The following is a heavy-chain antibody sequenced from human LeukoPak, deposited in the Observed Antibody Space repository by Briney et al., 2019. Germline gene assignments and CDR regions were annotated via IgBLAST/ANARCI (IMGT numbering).Heavy chain of an antibody. CDR2: IYSGGST. J-gene: IGHJ3*02. CDR1: VFTVSTKY. V-gene: IGHV3-53*01. Sequence: GGSLRLSCAASVFTVSTKYMGWVRQAPGNGREWVSLIYSGGSTYYAGSVKGRFTISRDNSKNTLNLQMNSLRAEDTAVYYCARGSDAFDIWGQGTMVTVSS. CDR3: ARGSDAFDI.